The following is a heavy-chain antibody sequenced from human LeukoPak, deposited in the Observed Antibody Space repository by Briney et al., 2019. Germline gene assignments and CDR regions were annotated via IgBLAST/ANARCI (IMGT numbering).Heavy chain of an antibody. Sequence: SETLSLTCAVYGGSFSGYYWSWIRQPPGKGLEWIGEINHSGSTNYNPSLKSRVTISVDTSKNQFSLKLSSVTAADTAVYYCARDGVAAAGTDRRDNNWFDPWGQGTLVTVSS. CDR3: ARDGVAAAGTDRRDNNWFDP. J-gene: IGHJ5*02. CDR2: INHSGST. CDR1: GGSFSGYY. V-gene: IGHV4-34*01. D-gene: IGHD6-13*01.